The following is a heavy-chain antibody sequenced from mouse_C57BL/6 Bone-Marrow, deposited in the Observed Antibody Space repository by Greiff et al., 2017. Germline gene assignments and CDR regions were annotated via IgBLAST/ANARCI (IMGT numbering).Heavy chain of an antibody. CDR2: IYPRSGNT. D-gene: IGHD1-1*01. J-gene: IGHJ4*01. Sequence: QVQLQQSGAELARPGASVKLSCKASGYTFTSYGISWVKQRTGQGLEWIGEIYPRSGNTYYNEKFKGKATLTADKSSSTAYMELRSLTSEDSAVXFCAIQKLRKRGYAMDYWGQGTSVTVSS. CDR3: AIQKLRKRGYAMDY. CDR1: GYTFTSYG. V-gene: IGHV1-81*01.